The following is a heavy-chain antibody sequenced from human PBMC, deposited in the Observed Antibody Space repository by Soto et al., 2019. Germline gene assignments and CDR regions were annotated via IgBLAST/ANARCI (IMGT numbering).Heavy chain of an antibody. D-gene: IGHD3-3*01. CDR1: GGSISSYY. V-gene: IGHV4-59*01. CDR2: IYYSGST. Sequence: PALTCTVCGGSISSYYWSWIRQPPGEGREWIGYIYYSGSTTYNPSLKSRVTISVDTSKNQFSLKLSSVTAADTAVYYCASSPRVTIFGVVKRGYYYGMDVWGQGTTVTVSS. CDR3: ASSPRVTIFGVVKRGYYYGMDV. J-gene: IGHJ6*02.